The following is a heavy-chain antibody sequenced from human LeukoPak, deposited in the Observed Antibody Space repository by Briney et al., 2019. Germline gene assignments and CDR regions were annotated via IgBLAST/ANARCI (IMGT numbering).Heavy chain of an antibody. V-gene: IGHV3-15*01. CDR3: TTRRQDGW. D-gene: IGHD2-15*01. J-gene: IGHJ4*02. CDR1: GFTFSDAW. Sequence: GGSLRLPCVGSGFTFSDAWMSWVRQAPGKGLEWVGRIKSKSDGGTIDYAAPVKGRFTISRDDSRNALYLQMNSLKTEDTAVYYCTTRRQDGWWGQGTLVTVS. CDR2: IKSKSDGGTI.